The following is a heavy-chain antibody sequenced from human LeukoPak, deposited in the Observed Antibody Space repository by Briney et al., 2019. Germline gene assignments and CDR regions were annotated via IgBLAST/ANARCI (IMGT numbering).Heavy chain of an antibody. CDR2: ISAYNGNT. CDR1: GYTFTSYG. V-gene: IGHV1-18*01. CDR3: ARVSYSSSWYYFGERYYYYYMDV. D-gene: IGHD6-13*01. Sequence: ASVKVSCKASGYTFTSYGISWVRQAPGQGLEWMGWISAYNGNTNYAQKLQGRVTMTTDTSTSTAYMELRSLRSDDTAVYYCARVSYSSSWYYFGERYYYYYMDVGGKGTTVTVSS. J-gene: IGHJ6*03.